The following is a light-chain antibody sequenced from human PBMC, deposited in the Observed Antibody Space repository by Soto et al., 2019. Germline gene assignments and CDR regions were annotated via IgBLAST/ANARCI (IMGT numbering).Light chain of an antibody. V-gene: IGLV2-14*01. CDR2: DVS. J-gene: IGLJ2*01. CDR1: SSDVGGYNY. Sequence: QSALTQPASVSGSPGPSITISCTGTSSDVGGYNYVSWYQQHPGKAPKLMIYDVSNRPSGVSNRFSGSKSGNTASLTISGLQAEDEADYYCSSYTSSSTLVVFGGGTKLPV. CDR3: SSYTSSSTLVV.